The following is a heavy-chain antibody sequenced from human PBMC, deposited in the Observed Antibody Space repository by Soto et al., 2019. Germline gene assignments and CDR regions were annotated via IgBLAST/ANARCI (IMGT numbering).Heavy chain of an antibody. V-gene: IGHV3-30*18. CDR2: ISYDGSNK. CDR3: AKDHRGSVAAATIGDYYYYGMDV. J-gene: IGHJ6*02. Sequence: QVQLVESGGGVVQPGRSLRLSCAASGFTFSSYGMDWVRQAPGKGLEWVAVISYDGSNKYYADSVKGRFTISRDNSKNTLYLQMNSLRAEDTAVYYCAKDHRGSVAAATIGDYYYYGMDVWGQGTTVTVSS. CDR1: GFTFSSYG. D-gene: IGHD6-13*01.